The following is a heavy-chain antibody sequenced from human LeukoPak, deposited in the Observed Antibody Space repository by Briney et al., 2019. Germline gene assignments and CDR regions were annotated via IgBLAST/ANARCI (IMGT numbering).Heavy chain of an antibody. CDR1: GGSISSSSYY. J-gene: IGHJ3*02. V-gene: IGHV4-39*01. Sequence: SETLSLTCTVSGGSISSSSYYWGWIRQPPGKGLEWIGSIYYSGSTYYNPSLKGRVTISVDTSKNQSSLKLSSVTAADTAVYYCASRYYDFWSGYPQPDAFDIWGQGTMVTVSS. CDR3: ASRYYDFWSGYPQPDAFDI. D-gene: IGHD3-3*01. CDR2: IYYSGST.